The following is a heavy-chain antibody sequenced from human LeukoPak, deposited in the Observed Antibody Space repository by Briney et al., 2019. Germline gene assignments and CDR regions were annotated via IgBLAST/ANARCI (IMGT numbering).Heavy chain of an antibody. CDR3: ARDPDVEGDGYNLFDY. Sequence: GGSLRLSCAASGFTFSSYVMQWVREAPGKGLEWVAVISYDGSNKYYADSVKGRFTIYRDNSKNTLYLQMNSLRTEDTAVYYCARDPDVEGDGYNLFDYWGQGTLVTVSS. CDR1: GFTFSSYV. V-gene: IGHV3-30-3*01. J-gene: IGHJ4*02. D-gene: IGHD5-24*01. CDR2: ISYDGSNK.